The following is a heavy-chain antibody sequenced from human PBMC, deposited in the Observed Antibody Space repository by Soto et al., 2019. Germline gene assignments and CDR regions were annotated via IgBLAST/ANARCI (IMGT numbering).Heavy chain of an antibody. V-gene: IGHV3-30-3*01. J-gene: IGHJ4*02. D-gene: IGHD1-26*01. CDR3: AREYGSYADY. CDR2: ISYDGSNK. CDR1: GFTFSSYA. Sequence: SLRLSCAASGFTFSSYAMHWVRQAPGKGLEWVAVISYDGSNKYYADSVKGRFTISRDNSKNTLYLQMNSLRAEDTAVYYCAREYGSYADYWGQGTLVTVSS.